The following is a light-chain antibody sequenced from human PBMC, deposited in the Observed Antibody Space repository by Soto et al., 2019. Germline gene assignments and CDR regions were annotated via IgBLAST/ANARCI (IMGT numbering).Light chain of an antibody. V-gene: IGKV3-11*01. CDR2: DAS. CDR1: QSVSSY. CDR3: QQRSNWVT. Sequence: EIVLTQSPATLSLSPGERATLSCRASQSVSSYLAWYQQKPGQAPRLLIYDASNRATGIPARFSSSGSGTDFNLTISSLEPEDFAVYCCQQRSNWVTFGGGTKVEIK. J-gene: IGKJ4*01.